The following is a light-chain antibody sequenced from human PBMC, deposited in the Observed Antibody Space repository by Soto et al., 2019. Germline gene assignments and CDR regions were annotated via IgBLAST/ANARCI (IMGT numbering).Light chain of an antibody. V-gene: IGKV3-20*01. Sequence: EIVLTQSPGTLSVSPGERATLSCRASQSVSSSYLAWYQQKPGQAPRLLIHGASSRATGIPDRFSGSGSGTDFTLTISRLEPEDFAVYYCQQYGSSRGFTFGPGTKVDIK. J-gene: IGKJ3*01. CDR1: QSVSSSY. CDR3: QQYGSSRGFT. CDR2: GAS.